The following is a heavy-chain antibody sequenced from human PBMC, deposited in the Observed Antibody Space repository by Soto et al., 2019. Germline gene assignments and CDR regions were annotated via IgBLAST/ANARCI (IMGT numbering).Heavy chain of an antibody. CDR3: AAELYSGGTCCSFDI. V-gene: IGHV1-58*01. J-gene: IGHJ3*02. Sequence: SVKSSCRTSGVTFSNSAVQWVRQARGEHLEWLGWIIVGTGETKSTQDLQGRITITRDMSTSTAYMELSGLRSEATAVYYCAAELYSGGTCCSFDIWG. CDR1: GVTFSNSA. D-gene: IGHD2-21*01. CDR2: IIVGTGET.